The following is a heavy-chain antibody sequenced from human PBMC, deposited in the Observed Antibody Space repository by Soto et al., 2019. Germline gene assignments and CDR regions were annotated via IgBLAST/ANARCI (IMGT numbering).Heavy chain of an antibody. V-gene: IGHV3-74*01. J-gene: IGHJ4*02. Sequence: GSLRLSCAASGFTFSSYWMHWVRQAPGKGLVWVSRINSDGSSTTYADSVKGRFTISRDNSKDTLYLQMNSLRAEDTAVYYCARDRPGEQHYFDFWGQGILVTVSS. CDR3: ARDRPGEQHYFDF. D-gene: IGHD6-6*01. CDR1: GFTFSSYW. CDR2: INSDGSST.